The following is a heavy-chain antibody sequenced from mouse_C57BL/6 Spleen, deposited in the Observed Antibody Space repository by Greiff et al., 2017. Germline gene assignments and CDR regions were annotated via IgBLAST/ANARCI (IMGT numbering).Heavy chain of an antibody. CDR2: IYPGDGDT. CDR3: ARGYAMDY. Sequence: VQLQQSGPELVKPGASVKISCKASGYAFSSSWMNWVKQRPGKGLEWIGRIYPGDGDTNYNGKFKGKATLTADKSSSTAYMQLISLTSEDSAVYFCARGYAMDYWGQGTSVTVSS. V-gene: IGHV1-82*01. CDR1: GYAFSSSW. J-gene: IGHJ4*01.